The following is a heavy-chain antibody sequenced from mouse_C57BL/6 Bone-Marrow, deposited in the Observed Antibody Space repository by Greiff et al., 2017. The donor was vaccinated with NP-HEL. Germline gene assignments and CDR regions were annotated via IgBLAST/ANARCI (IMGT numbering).Heavy chain of an antibody. J-gene: IGHJ3*01. Sequence: QVQLQQPGAELVKPGASVKLSCKASGYTFTSYWMHWVKQRPGQGLEWIGMIHPNSGSTNYNEKFKSKATLTVDKSSSTAYMQLSSLTSEDSAVYYCARWDDGYSFAYWGRGTLVTVSA. CDR3: ARWDDGYSFAY. V-gene: IGHV1-64*01. CDR1: GYTFTSYW. D-gene: IGHD2-3*01. CDR2: IHPNSGST.